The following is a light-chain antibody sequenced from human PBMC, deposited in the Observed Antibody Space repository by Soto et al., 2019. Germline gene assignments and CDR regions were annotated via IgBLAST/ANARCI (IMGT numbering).Light chain of an antibody. CDR1: QSISDW. CDR3: QQYNNWPLT. CDR2: KAS. V-gene: IGKV1-5*03. Sequence: TNSPATLSASGGDTVAITCRASQSISDWLAWYQQKPGKAPRLLIYKASTLQSGVPSRFSGSGSGTEFTLTISSLQSEDFAVYYCQQYNNWPLTFGQGTRLENK. J-gene: IGKJ5*01.